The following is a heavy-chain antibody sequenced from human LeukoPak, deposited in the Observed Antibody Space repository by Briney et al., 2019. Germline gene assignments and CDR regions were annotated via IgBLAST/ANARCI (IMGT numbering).Heavy chain of an antibody. J-gene: IGHJ4*02. CDR3: VRDNYGVDY. D-gene: IGHD4-17*01. V-gene: IGHV3-74*01. CDR2: INGDGSST. CDR1: GFTFSTYW. Sequence: PGGSLRLSCAASGFTFSTYWMQWVRQAPGKGLVRVSHINGDGSSTTYADSVKGRFTISRDNAKNTLYLQMNSLRAEDTAVYYCVRDNYGVDYWGQGTLVTVSS.